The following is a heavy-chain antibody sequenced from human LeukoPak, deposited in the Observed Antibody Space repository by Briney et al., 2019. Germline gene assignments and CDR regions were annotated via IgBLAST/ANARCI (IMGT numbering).Heavy chain of an antibody. CDR3: ARDGGAVAGIGTYYFDY. CDR1: GYTFTSYG. V-gene: IGHV1-69*13. Sequence: ASVKVSCKASGYTFTSYGISWVRQAPGQGLEWMGGIIPIFGTANYAQKFQGRVTITADESTSTAYMELSSLRSEDTAVYYCARDGGAVAGIGTYYFDYWGQGTLVTVSS. D-gene: IGHD6-19*01. J-gene: IGHJ4*02. CDR2: IIPIFGTA.